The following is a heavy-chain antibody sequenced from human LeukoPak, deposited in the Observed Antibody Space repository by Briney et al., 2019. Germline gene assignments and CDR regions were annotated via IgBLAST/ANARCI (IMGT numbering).Heavy chain of an antibody. CDR2: IYSGGST. CDR1: GGSISSYY. D-gene: IGHD3-10*01. CDR3: ASDILGLGDGSGQSGYLDL. Sequence: EPSETLSLTCTVSGGSISSYYWSWVRQAPGKGLEWVSVIYSGGSTYYADSVKGRFTISRDNSKNTLYLQMNSLRAEDTAVYYCASDILGLGDGSGQSGYLDLWGRGTLVTVSS. V-gene: IGHV3-53*01. J-gene: IGHJ2*01.